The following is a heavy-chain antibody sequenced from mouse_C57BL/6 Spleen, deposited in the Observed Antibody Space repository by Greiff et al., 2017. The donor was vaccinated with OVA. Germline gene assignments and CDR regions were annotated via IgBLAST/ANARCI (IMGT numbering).Heavy chain of an antibody. Sequence: EVKVVESGGGLVQPGGSLSLSCAASGFTFTDYYMSWVRQPPGKALEWLGFIRNKANGYTTEYSASVKGRFTISRDNSQSILYLQMNALRAEDSATYYCARDYYGSSYGAMDYWGQGTSVTVSS. V-gene: IGHV7-3*01. CDR1: GFTFTDYY. D-gene: IGHD1-1*01. CDR3: ARDYYGSSYGAMDY. J-gene: IGHJ4*01. CDR2: IRNKANGYTT.